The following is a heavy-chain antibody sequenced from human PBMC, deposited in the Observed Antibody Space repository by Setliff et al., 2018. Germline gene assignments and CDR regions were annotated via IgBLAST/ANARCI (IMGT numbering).Heavy chain of an antibody. CDR3: ARVSGFLYVDV. Sequence: SETLSLTCTVSGASISGNSYYWAWIRQPPGKGLEWVASTFYGGNTYYNPSLKSRVTMSVDTTKNQFSLKLTSVTAADTAVYYCARVSGFLYVDVWGKGTTVTVSS. CDR1: GASISGNSYY. CDR2: TFYGGNT. D-gene: IGHD3-3*01. V-gene: IGHV4-39*07. J-gene: IGHJ6*03.